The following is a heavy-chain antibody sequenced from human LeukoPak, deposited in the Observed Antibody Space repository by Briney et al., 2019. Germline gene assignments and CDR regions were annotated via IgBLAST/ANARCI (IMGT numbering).Heavy chain of an antibody. CDR3: ATQQLVQYYYYMDV. J-gene: IGHJ6*03. D-gene: IGHD6-13*01. Sequence: GGSLRLSCAASGFTFSSYAMSWVRQAPGKGLEWVSAISGSGGSTYYADSVKGRFTISRDNSKNTLYLQMNSLRAEDTAVYYCATQQLVQYYYYMDVWGKGTTVTVSS. CDR1: GFTFSSYA. V-gene: IGHV3-23*01. CDR2: ISGSGGST.